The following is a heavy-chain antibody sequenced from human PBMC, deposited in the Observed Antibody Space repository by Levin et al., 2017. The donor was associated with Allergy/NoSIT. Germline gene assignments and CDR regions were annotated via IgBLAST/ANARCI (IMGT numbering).Heavy chain of an antibody. CDR1: GGSISSSSYY. CDR3: ARHPYYYDSSGYGAFDI. Sequence: SETLSLTCTVSGGSISSSSYYWGWIRQPPGKGLEWIGSIYYSGSTFYNPSLKSRVTMSVDTSKNQFSLKLSSGTAADTALYYCARHPYYYDSSGYGAFDIWGQGTMVTVSS. D-gene: IGHD3-22*01. CDR2: IYYSGST. J-gene: IGHJ3*02. V-gene: IGHV4-39*01.